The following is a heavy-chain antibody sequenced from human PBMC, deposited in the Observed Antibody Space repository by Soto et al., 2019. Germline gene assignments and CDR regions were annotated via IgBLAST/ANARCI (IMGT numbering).Heavy chain of an antibody. Sequence: GESLKISCKGSGYSFTSYWIGWVRQMPGKGLEWMGIIYPGDSDTRYSPSFQGQVTISVDKSISTAYLQWSSLKASDSAIYYCARQAGLSDSYFYMDVWGKGTTVTAP. CDR2: IYPGDSDT. J-gene: IGHJ6*03. V-gene: IGHV5-51*01. CDR1: GYSFTSYW. CDR3: ARQAGLSDSYFYMDV. D-gene: IGHD6-19*01.